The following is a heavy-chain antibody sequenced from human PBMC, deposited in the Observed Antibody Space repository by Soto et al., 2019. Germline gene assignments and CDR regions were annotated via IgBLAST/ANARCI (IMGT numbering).Heavy chain of an antibody. CDR2: IYYSGST. CDR1: GGSISSYY. Sequence: SETLSLTCTVSGGSISSYYWSWIRQPPGKGLEWIGYIYYSGSTNYNPSLKSRVTISVDTSKNQFSLKLSSVTAADTAVYYCAREYYGSGRADYYYYYMDVWGKGTTVTVSS. J-gene: IGHJ6*03. D-gene: IGHD3-10*01. CDR3: AREYYGSGRADYYYYYMDV. V-gene: IGHV4-59*01.